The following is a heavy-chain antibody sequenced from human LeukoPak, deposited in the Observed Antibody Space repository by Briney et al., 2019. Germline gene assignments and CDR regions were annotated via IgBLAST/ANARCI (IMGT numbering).Heavy chain of an antibody. CDR1: RFTFSSYW. Sequence: PGGSLRLSCAASRFTFSSYWMHWVRQAPGKGLEYVSVINGDGRSTYYADSVKGRFTISRDNSKNTLYLQMSSLRAEDTAVYYCVGDQVDDTGYLRWGQGTRVTVSA. CDR2: INGDGRST. D-gene: IGHD3-9*01. J-gene: IGHJ4*02. V-gene: IGHV3-64D*06. CDR3: VGDQVDDTGYLR.